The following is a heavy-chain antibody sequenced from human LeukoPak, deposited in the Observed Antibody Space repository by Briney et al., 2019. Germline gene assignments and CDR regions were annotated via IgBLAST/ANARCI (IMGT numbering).Heavy chain of an antibody. V-gene: IGHV3-48*01. CDR1: GFIFTSYN. CDR3: ARGAREYDW. Sequence: GGSLRLSCVASGFIFTSYNMNWVRQAPGKGLEWISYISISSDAIYYADSVKGRFTISRDNAKNSVYLQMNSLRAEDTAVYFCARGAREYDWWGQGNLVTVSS. J-gene: IGHJ4*02. D-gene: IGHD2/OR15-2a*01. CDR2: ISISSDAI.